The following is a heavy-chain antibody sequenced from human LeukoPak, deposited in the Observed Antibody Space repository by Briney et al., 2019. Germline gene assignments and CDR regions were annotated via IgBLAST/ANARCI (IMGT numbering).Heavy chain of an antibody. Sequence: GGSLRLSCAASGFTFSSYAMSWVRQAPGKGLEWVSAISGSGGSTYYADSVKGRFTISRDNSKNTLYLQMNSLRAEDTAVSYCAKVSRSFSSGWYSPDYWGQGTLVTVSS. CDR2: ISGSGGST. CDR3: AKVSRSFSSGWYSPDY. D-gene: IGHD6-19*01. J-gene: IGHJ4*02. V-gene: IGHV3-23*01. CDR1: GFTFSSYA.